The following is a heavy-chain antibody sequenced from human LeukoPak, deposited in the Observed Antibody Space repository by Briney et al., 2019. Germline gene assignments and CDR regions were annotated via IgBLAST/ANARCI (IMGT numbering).Heavy chain of an antibody. CDR1: GGSISSYY. V-gene: IGHV4-59*01. D-gene: IGHD3-22*01. CDR3: ARESYYDSSGYYDY. Sequence: SETLSLTCTVSGGSISSYYWSWIRQPPGKGLKWIGYIYYSGSTNYNPSLKSRVTISVDTSKNQFSLKLSSVTAADTAVYYCARESYYDSSGYYDYWGQGTLVTVSS. CDR2: IYYSGST. J-gene: IGHJ4*02.